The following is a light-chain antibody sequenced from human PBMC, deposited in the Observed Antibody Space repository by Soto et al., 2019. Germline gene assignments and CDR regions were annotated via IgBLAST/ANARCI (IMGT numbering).Light chain of an antibody. CDR1: SSDVGGYNS. J-gene: IGLJ1*01. Sequence: QSALTQPASVSGSPGQSITISCTGTSSDVGGYNSVSWYQQLPGKAPKLMIYEVSNRPSGVSNRFSGSKSGNTASLTISGLQAEDEADYYCSSYTTSSTLLYVFGTGTKLTVL. CDR2: EVS. CDR3: SSYTTSSTLLYV. V-gene: IGLV2-14*01.